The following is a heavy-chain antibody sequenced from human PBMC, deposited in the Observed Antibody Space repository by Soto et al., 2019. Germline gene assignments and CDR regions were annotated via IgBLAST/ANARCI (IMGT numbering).Heavy chain of an antibody. CDR2: IYYSGST. Sequence: SETLSLTCTVSGGSISSSSYYWGWIRQPPGKGLEWIGSIYYSGSTYYNPSLKSRVTISVDTSKNQFSLKLSSVTAADTAVYYCARLDFWSGYYTGYYGMDVWGQGTTVTVSS. CDR1: GGSISSSSYY. V-gene: IGHV4-39*01. J-gene: IGHJ6*02. D-gene: IGHD3-3*01. CDR3: ARLDFWSGYYTGYYGMDV.